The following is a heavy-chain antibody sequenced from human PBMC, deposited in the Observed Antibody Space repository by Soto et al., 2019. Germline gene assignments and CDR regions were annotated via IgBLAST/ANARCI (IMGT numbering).Heavy chain of an antibody. J-gene: IGHJ6*02. V-gene: IGHV3-23*01. D-gene: IGHD3-3*01. CDR1: GFTFSSYA. CDR3: AKDGTSDYDFWSGRNYYGMDV. CDR2: ISGSGGST. Sequence: SGGSLRLSCAASGFTFSSYAMSWVRQAPGKGLEWVSAISGSGGSTYYADSVKGRFTISRDNSKNTLYLQMNSLRAEDTAVYYCAKDGTSDYDFWSGRNYYGMDVWGQGTTVTVSS.